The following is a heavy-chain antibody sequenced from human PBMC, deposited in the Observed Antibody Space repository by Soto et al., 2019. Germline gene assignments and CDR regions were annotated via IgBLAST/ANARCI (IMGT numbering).Heavy chain of an antibody. CDR2: ICPGDSDT. V-gene: IGHV5-51*01. D-gene: IGHD2-15*01. J-gene: IGHJ3*01. Sequence: GESLKISCKGSRSICNTYWIAWVRQMPGKVPELMGMICPGDSDTRXXPSFQGLXXISVYKSISTXYLQWXSVKASDTAMYYCARNGEQLLHFDLWGQGQWSPT. CDR1: RSICNTYW. CDR3: ARNGEQLLHFDL.